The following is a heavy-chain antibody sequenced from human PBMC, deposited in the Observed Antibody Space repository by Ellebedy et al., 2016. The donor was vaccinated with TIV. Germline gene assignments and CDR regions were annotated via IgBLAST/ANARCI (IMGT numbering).Heavy chain of an antibody. CDR1: GDSIRSNNW. CDR3: VREGGGFKYQLLKRYYYGMDV. CDR2: IYQSGST. V-gene: IGHV4-4*02. Sequence: SETLSLXXAVSGDSIRSNNWWSWVRQSPEKGLEWIGEIYQSGSTNYNPSLKSRVTISMDTSRNEFSLELTSVTAADTAVYYCVREGGGFKYQLLKRYYYGMDVWGPGAAVTVSS. J-gene: IGHJ6*02. D-gene: IGHD2-2*01.